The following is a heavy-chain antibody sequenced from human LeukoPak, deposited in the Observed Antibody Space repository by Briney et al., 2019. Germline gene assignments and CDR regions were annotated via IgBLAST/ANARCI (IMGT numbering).Heavy chain of an antibody. D-gene: IGHD3-16*01. CDR3: AKGGGGVLAS. Sequence: GGSLRLSCAASGFTFSSYGMSWVRQAPGKGLEWVSAISGSGGSTYYADSVKGRFTISRDNSKNTLYLQMNSLKADDTAVYYCAKGGGGVLASWGQGTLVTVSS. J-gene: IGHJ4*02. CDR2: ISGSGGST. CDR1: GFTFSSYG. V-gene: IGHV3-23*01.